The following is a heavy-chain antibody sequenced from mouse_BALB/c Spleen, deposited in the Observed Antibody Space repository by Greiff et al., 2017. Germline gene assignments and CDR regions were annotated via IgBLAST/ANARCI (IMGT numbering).Heavy chain of an antibody. CDR1: GFTFSSYA. J-gene: IGHJ3*01. V-gene: IGHV5-9-3*01. CDR2: ISSGGSYT. CDR3: ARHEGSPFAY. Sequence: EVQGVESGGGLVKPGGSLKLSCAASGFTFSSYAMSWVRQTPEKRLEWVATISSGGSYTYYPDSVKGRFTISRDNAKNTLYLQMSSLRSEDTAMYYCARHEGSPFAYWGLGTLVTVSA.